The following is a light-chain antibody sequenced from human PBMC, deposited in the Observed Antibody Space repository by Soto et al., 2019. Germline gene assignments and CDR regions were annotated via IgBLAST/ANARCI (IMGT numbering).Light chain of an antibody. CDR3: QQFNNWPPLT. J-gene: IGKJ4*01. CDR2: GAS. CDR1: QSVSSN. Sequence: EIVMTQSPATLSVSPGERATLSCRANQSVSSNLAWYQQKPGQAPRLLIYGASTRATGIPARFSGSGSGTELTLTISSLQSEDFALYYCQQFNNWPPLTFGGGTKVEIK. V-gene: IGKV3-15*01.